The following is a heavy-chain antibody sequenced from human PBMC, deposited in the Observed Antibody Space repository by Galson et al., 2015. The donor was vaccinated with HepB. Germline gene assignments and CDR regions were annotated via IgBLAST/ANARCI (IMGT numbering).Heavy chain of an antibody. J-gene: IGHJ6*03. CDR2: IWYDGSNK. V-gene: IGHV3-33*01. D-gene: IGHD6-19*01. CDR1: GFTFSSYG. Sequence: SLRLSCAASGFTFSSYGMHWVRQAPGKGLEWVAVIWYDGSNKYYADSVKGRFTISRDNSKNTLYLQMNSLRAEDTAVYYCAREEYSSGWYGYYYYYMDVWGKGTTVTVSS. CDR3: AREEYSSGWYGYYYYYMDV.